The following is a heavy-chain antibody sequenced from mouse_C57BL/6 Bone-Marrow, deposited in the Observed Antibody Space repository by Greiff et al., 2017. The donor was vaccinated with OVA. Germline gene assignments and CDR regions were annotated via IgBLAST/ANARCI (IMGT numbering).Heavy chain of an antibody. J-gene: IGHJ2*01. CDR2: ISDGGSYT. CDR1: GFTFSSYA. CDR3: ARDYYGSLDY. Sequence: EVQLVESVGGLVKPGGSLKLSCAASGFTFSSYAMSWVRQTPEKRLEWVATISDGGSYTYYPDNVKGRFTISRDNAKNNLYLQMSHLKSEDTAMYYCARDYYGSLDYWGQGTTLTVSS. V-gene: IGHV5-4*01. D-gene: IGHD1-1*01.